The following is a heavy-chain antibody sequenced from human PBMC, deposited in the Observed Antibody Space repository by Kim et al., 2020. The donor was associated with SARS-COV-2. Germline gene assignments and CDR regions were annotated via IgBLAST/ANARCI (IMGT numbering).Heavy chain of an antibody. J-gene: IGHJ3*02. D-gene: IGHD6-13*01. Sequence: GGSLRLSCAASGFTFDDYGMSWVRQAPGKGLEWVSGFNWNGGSTGYGDSLKGRFTISRDNAQKSLYLQMNSLRAEDTALYHCAIEVVRGGYTFDIWGQGTMVTVSS. CDR2: FNWNGGST. V-gene: IGHV3-20*01. CDR1: GFTFDDYG. CDR3: AIEVVRGGYTFDI.